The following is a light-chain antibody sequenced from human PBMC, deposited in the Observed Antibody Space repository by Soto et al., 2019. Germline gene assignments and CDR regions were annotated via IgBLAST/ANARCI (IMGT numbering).Light chain of an antibody. CDR3: QQSYDTRMYT. J-gene: IGKJ2*01. V-gene: IGKV1-39*01. CDR2: SAS. Sequence: DIQMTQSPSSLSASVGDRVTITCRASQSVTNYLNWYQQKPGKAPILLIYSASTLQSEVPSRFSGSGSGTDFTLTISTLQPEDFATYFCQQSYDTRMYTFGQGTKLEI. CDR1: QSVTNY.